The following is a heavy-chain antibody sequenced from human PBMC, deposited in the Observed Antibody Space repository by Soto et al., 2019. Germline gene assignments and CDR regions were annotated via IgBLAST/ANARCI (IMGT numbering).Heavy chain of an antibody. CDR1: GYTFTSYG. CDR2: ISAYNGNT. J-gene: IGHJ5*02. Sequence: ASVKVSCKASGYTFTSYGISWVRQAPGQGLEWMGWISAYNGNTNYAQKLQGRVTMTTDTSTSTAYMELRSLRSDDTAVYYCARDRGYCSSTSCYAGRWFDPWGQGTLVTVSS. D-gene: IGHD2-2*01. V-gene: IGHV1-18*01. CDR3: ARDRGYCSSTSCYAGRWFDP.